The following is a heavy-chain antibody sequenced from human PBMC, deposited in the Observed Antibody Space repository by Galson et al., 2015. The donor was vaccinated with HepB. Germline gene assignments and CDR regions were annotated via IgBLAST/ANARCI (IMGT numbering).Heavy chain of an antibody. V-gene: IGHV1-69*10. J-gene: IGHJ6*03. CDR1: GGTFSSYA. CDR3: ARPNYDFWSGYYRDYYYMDV. D-gene: IGHD3-3*01. CDR2: IIPILGIA. Sequence: SVKVSCKASGGTFSSYAISWVRQAPGQGLEWMGGIIPILGIANYAQKFQGRVTITADKSTSTAYMELSSLRSEDTAVYYCARPNYDFWSGYYRDYYYMDVWGKGTTVTVSS.